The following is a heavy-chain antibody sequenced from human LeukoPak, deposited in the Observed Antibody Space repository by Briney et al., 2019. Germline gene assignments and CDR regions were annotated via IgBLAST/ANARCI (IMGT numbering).Heavy chain of an antibody. V-gene: IGHV4-31*11. CDR3: ARLTPLYGLDY. Sequence: PSQTLSLTCAVPGASINSGAYSWTWIRQRPGEGLEFIGNISYTGNTYINPSLKSRVAFSVDTSKSHFSLRLTSVTAADTAFYYCARLTPLYGLDYWGQGILVTVSS. D-gene: IGHD2-2*02. J-gene: IGHJ4*02. CDR1: GASINSGAYS. CDR2: ISYTGNT.